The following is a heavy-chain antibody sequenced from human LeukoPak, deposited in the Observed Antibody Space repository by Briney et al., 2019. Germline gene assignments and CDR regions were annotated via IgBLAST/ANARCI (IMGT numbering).Heavy chain of an antibody. V-gene: IGHV4-59*08. CDR3: ARWDDSAWAFGT. CDR1: GASITTYS. CDR2: FSLGGSGTT. Sequence: SETLSLTCIVSGASITTYSWNWLRQSPGKGLEWIGYFSLGGSGTTSYTTSLKSRVTISRDTSKNQLSLKLTSVTAADTAVYYCARWDDSAWAFGTWGPGTLVTVSS. J-gene: IGHJ5*02. D-gene: IGHD6-19*01.